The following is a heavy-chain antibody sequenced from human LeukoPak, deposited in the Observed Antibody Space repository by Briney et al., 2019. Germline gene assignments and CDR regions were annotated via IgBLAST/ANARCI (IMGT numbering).Heavy chain of an antibody. CDR1: GYTFSSYG. CDR3: ARDSLWVYCSGGSCYFADY. V-gene: IGHV1-18*01. CDR2: ISAYNGNT. J-gene: IGHJ4*02. D-gene: IGHD2-15*01. Sequence: ASVKVSCKASGYTFSSYGISWVRQAPGQGLEWMGWISAYNGNTNYAQKVQGRVTMTTGTSTSTAYMELRSLRSDDTAVYYCARDSLWVYCSGGSCYFADYWGQGTLVTVSS.